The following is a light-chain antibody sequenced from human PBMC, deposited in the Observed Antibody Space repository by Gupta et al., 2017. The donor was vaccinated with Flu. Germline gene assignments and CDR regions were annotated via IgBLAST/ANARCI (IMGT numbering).Light chain of an antibody. CDR1: HNINTY. V-gene: IGKV1-39*01. Sequence: DIQMTQSPSSLSASVGDRVTITRRASHNINTYLNWYQQKPGRAPKLLIYATSSLQTGVPSRFSGGGSETSFTLTISSLQPEDFATDYCQQSYSTPRTFGQGTKVEIK. CDR3: QQSYSTPRT. J-gene: IGKJ1*01. CDR2: ATS.